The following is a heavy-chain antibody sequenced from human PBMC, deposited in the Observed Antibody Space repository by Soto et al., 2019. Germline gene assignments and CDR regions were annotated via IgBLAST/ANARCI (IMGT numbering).Heavy chain of an antibody. Sequence: PGGSLRRSCAASGFTFSSYAMSWVRQAPGKGLEWVSDISGSGGSTYYADSVKGRFTISRDNSKNTLYLQMNSLRAEDTALYYCSKHVHPGPYYYYYLDVWAKGTTDTVSS. J-gene: IGHJ6*03. V-gene: IGHV3-23*01. CDR1: GFTFSSYA. CDR2: ISGSGGST. CDR3: SKHVHPGPYYYYYLDV.